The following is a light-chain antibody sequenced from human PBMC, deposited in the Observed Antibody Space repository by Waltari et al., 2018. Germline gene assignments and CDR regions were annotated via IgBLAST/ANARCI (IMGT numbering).Light chain of an antibody. Sequence: QSALTHPASVSGSPGQSIPISCTGTSSDVRSYNLVSWYQQHPGKAPKLMIYEGSKRPSGVSNRFSGSKSGNTASLTSSGLQAEDEADYYCCSYAGSSTHYVFGTGTKVTVL. CDR2: EGS. CDR1: SSDVRSYNL. CDR3: CSYAGSSTHYV. V-gene: IGLV2-23*01. J-gene: IGLJ1*01.